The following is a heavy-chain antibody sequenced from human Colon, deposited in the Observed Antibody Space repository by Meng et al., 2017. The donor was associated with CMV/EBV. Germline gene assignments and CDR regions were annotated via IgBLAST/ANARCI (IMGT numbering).Heavy chain of an antibody. D-gene: IGHD3-3*01. V-gene: IGHV4-4*02. CDR3: ARSPFFGMAGY. CDR1: GASSSGDKW. CDR2: IYPSGST. Sequence: CAVSGASSSGDKWWSWVRQPPGKGLEWIGEIYPSGSTNYNPSLKSRVTISEDKSKNQFSLKLNSVTAADTAVYYCARSPFFGMAGYWGQGTLVTVSS. J-gene: IGHJ4*02.